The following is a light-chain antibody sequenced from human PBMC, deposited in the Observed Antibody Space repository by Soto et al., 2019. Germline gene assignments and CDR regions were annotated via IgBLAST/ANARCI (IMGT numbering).Light chain of an antibody. CDR1: QSVSSSY. Sequence: EIVLTQSPGTLSLSPGERATLSCRASQSVSSSYLAWYQQKPGQAPRLLIYGASSRATGIPDRFSGSGSGTDFTLTISRLEPEDFSVDYCQQYGSSLGTFGPGPKVETK. CDR3: QQYGSSLGT. J-gene: IGKJ3*01. CDR2: GAS. V-gene: IGKV3-20*01.